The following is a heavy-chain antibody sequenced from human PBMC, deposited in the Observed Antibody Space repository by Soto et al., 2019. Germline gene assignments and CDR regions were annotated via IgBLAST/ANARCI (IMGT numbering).Heavy chain of an antibody. D-gene: IGHD6-19*01. CDR1: GFTFSSYA. Sequence: EVQLLESGGGLVQPGGSLRLSWAASGFTFSSYAMSWVRRAPGKGLGWVSAISGSGGSTYYADSVKGRFTISRDNSKNTLYLLMNSLRAEDTAVYYCAIAEHGWYSSGWYYGYWGQGTLVTVSS. CDR2: ISGSGGST. CDR3: AIAEHGWYSSGWYYGY. V-gene: IGHV3-23*01. J-gene: IGHJ4*02.